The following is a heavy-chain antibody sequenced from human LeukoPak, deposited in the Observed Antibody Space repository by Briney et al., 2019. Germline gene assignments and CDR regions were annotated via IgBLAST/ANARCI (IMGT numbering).Heavy chain of an antibody. CDR1: GYTFTSYD. V-gene: IGHV1-8*01. D-gene: IGHD5-18*01. Sequence: VASVKVSCKASGYTFTSYDINWVRQATGQGLEWMGWMNPNSGNTGYAQKFQGRVTITADESTSTAYMELSSLRSEDTAVYYCASQTAMGDFDYWGQGTLVTVSS. J-gene: IGHJ4*02. CDR3: ASQTAMGDFDY. CDR2: MNPNSGNT.